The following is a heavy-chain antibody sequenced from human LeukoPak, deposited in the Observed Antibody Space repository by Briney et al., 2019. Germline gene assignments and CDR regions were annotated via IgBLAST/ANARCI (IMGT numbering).Heavy chain of an antibody. CDR1: GFTFSSYA. CDR3: AKDIVVVVAASY. CDR2: ISGSGGST. D-gene: IGHD2-15*01. J-gene: IGHJ4*02. Sequence: QTGGSLRLSCAASGFTFSSYAMSWVRQAPGKGLEWVSAISGSGGSTYYADSVKGRFTISRDNSKNTLYLQMNSLRAEDTAVYYCAKDIVVVVAASYWGQGTLVTVSS. V-gene: IGHV3-23*01.